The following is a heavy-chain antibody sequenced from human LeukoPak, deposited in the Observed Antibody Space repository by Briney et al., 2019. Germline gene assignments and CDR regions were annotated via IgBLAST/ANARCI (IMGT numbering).Heavy chain of an antibody. Sequence: SETLSLTCTVSGGSISSYYWSWIRQPPGKGLEWIGYIYYSGSTNYNPSLKSRVTISIDTSKNQFSLKLSSVTAADTAVYYCARTAAAIRGQYYFDYWGQGTLVTVSS. D-gene: IGHD2-2*02. CDR1: GGSISSYY. CDR3: ARTAAAIRGQYYFDY. J-gene: IGHJ4*02. CDR2: IYYSGST. V-gene: IGHV4-59*01.